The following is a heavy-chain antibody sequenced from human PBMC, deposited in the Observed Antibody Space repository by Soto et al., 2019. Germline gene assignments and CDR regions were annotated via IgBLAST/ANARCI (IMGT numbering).Heavy chain of an antibody. V-gene: IGHV3-30*03. CDR3: ASSPPGWDYFDY. CDR2: ISYDGSNK. J-gene: IGHJ4*02. CDR1: GFTFSSYG. D-gene: IGHD6-19*01. Sequence: PGGSLRLSCAASGFTFSSYGMHWVRQAPGKGLEWVAVISYDGSNKYYADSVKGRFTISRDNSKNTLYLQMNSLRAEDTAVYYCASSPPGWDYFDYWGQGTLVTVSS.